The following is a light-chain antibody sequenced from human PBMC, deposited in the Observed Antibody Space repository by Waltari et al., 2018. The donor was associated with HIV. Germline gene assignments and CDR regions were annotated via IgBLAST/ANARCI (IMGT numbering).Light chain of an antibody. Sequence: SRDLTQPPSVSVSPGQTARITCSGDALSKQYSYWYQQKAGQAPVLVIFKDTERPSGIPERVSAARSGTTVTLTITSGEAEDEAEYFCQSSDTTASHELFGGGTKLTVL. CDR1: ALSKQY. J-gene: IGLJ2*01. CDR3: QSSDTTASHEL. V-gene: IGLV3-25*03. CDR2: KDT.